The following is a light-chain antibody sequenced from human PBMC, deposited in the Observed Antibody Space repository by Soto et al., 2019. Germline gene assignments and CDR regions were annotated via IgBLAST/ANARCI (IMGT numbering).Light chain of an antibody. J-gene: IGKJ1*01. Sequence: IVMTQSPASLSVSPGERATLSCRASQTVSTSLAWYQQKPGRAPRLLIYGASTRASGVPARFSGSGSGTEFTLTISSLQSEDSALYSCHQYNNWRTFGQGPKVDI. CDR3: HQYNNWRT. CDR2: GAS. V-gene: IGKV3-15*01. CDR1: QTVSTS.